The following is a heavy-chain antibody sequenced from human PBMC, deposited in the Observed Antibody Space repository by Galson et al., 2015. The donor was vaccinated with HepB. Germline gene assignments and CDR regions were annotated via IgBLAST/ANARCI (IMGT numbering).Heavy chain of an antibody. J-gene: IGHJ4*01. CDR1: GYTFTTYY. D-gene: IGHD2-2*01. CDR2: INPSGGST. CDR3: ARSDTRYCSSNSCYSRPFDY. V-gene: IGHV1-46*01. Sequence: SVKVSCKASGYTFTTYYMHWVRQAPGQGLEWMGIINPSGGSTSYAQKFQGRVTMTRDTSTTTVYMELSSLTSEDTAVYFCARSDTRYCSSNSCYSRPFDYW.